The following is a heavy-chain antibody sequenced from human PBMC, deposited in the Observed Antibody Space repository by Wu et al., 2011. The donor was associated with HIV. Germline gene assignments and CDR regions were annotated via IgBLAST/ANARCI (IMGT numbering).Heavy chain of an antibody. V-gene: IGHV1-69*15. CDR2: IILIFGTA. J-gene: IGHJ3*02. D-gene: IGHD6-13*01. Sequence: SCKASGDSLNFYAISWVRQAPGQGLEWLGRIILIFGTANYAQKFQGRVTITADESTSTAYMELSSLRSEDTAVYYCARDLEYSTNWGAFDIWGQGTMVTVSS. CDR3: ARDLEYSTNWGAFDI. CDR1: GDSLNFYA.